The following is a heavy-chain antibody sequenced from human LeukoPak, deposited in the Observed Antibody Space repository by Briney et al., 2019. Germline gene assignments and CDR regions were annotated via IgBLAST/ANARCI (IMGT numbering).Heavy chain of an antibody. V-gene: IGHV3-30*18. D-gene: IGHD6-6*01. J-gene: IGHJ4*02. CDR1: GFTFSTYA. Sequence: GGSLRPSCAASGFTFSTYAMHWVRQAPGKGLEWVAIISYDGGSTSYADSVKGRFTISRDNSKNTLYLQMSSLRTEDTAVYYCTKIEGSSSYYFDYWGQGTLVTVSS. CDR2: ISYDGGST. CDR3: TKIEGSSSYYFDY.